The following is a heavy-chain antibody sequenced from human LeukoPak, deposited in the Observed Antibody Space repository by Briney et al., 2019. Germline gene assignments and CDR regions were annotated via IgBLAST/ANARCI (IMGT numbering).Heavy chain of an antibody. D-gene: IGHD5-12*01. Sequence: SETLSLTCTVSGGSISSDSYYWGWIRQTPGKGLEWIGCIFYSGSTYYNPSLKSRVTISIDKSKNQFSLKLSSVTAADTAVYYCAKGGKWLDFDYWGQGTLVTVSS. J-gene: IGHJ4*02. CDR1: GGSISSDSYY. CDR2: IFYSGST. V-gene: IGHV4-39*07. CDR3: AKGGKWLDFDY.